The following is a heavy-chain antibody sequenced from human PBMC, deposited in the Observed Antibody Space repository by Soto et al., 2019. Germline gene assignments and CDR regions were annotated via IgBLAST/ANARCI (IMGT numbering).Heavy chain of an antibody. Sequence: QVQLVESGGGVVQPGRSLRLSCAASGFTFSSYGMHWVRQAPGKGLEWVAVISYDGSNKYYADSVKGRFTISRDNSKNTRYLQMNSLRAEDTAVYYCAKTWGVYSSSSLLGYWGQGTLVTVSS. J-gene: IGHJ4*02. CDR3: AKTWGVYSSSSLLGY. CDR1: GFTFSSYG. CDR2: ISYDGSNK. V-gene: IGHV3-30*18. D-gene: IGHD6-6*01.